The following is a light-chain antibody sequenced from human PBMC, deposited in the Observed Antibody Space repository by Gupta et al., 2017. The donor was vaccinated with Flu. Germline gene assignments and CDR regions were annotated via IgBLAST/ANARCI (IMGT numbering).Light chain of an antibody. Sequence: SYELTQPPSVSVSPGQTARITCSGDALPKQFAYWYQQKPGQAPVLVIYKDNERPSGIPERFSGSSSGTTVTLTISGVQAEDEADYYCQSADTSGTYRVFGGGTKVSVL. CDR3: QSADTSGTYRV. V-gene: IGLV3-25*02. J-gene: IGLJ3*02. CDR1: ALPKQF. CDR2: KDN.